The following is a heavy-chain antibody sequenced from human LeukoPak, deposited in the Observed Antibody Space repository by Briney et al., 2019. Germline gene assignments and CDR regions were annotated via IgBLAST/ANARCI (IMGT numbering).Heavy chain of an antibody. J-gene: IGHJ5*02. Sequence: GASVKVSCKASGYTFTRYYMHWVRQAPGQGLEWLGGNNPNSGGTNNEHTFQGRVIITRDRSINTAYMQLTRQRTDDSAVRYFSGHMTTANHLFDPWGEGTLLTVP. CDR1: GYTFTRYY. D-gene: IGHD1-14*01. CDR3: SGHMTTANHLFDP. V-gene: IGHV1-2*02. CDR2: NNPNSGGT.